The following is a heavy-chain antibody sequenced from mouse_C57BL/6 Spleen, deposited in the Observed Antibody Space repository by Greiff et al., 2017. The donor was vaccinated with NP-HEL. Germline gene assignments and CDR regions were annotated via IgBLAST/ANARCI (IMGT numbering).Heavy chain of an antibody. Sequence: QVQLKQPGAELVMPGASVKLSCKASGYTFTSYWMHWVKQRPGQGLEWIGEIDPSDSYTNYNQKFKGKSTLTVDKSSSTAYMQLSSLTSEDSAVYYCARGDYYSNYWYFDVWGTGTTVTVAS. V-gene: IGHV1-69*01. CDR3: ARGDYYSNYWYFDV. J-gene: IGHJ1*03. CDR2: IDPSDSYT. CDR1: GYTFTSYW. D-gene: IGHD2-5*01.